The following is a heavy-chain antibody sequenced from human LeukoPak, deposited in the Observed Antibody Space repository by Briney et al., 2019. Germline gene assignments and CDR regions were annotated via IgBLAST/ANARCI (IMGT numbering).Heavy chain of an antibody. D-gene: IGHD6-13*01. J-gene: IGHJ4*02. CDR2: IKQDGSEK. V-gene: IGHV3-7*03. CDR3: ARIIAAREPDFDY. Sequence: GGSLRLSCAASGFTFSSYWMSWVRQAPGKRLEWVANIKQDGSEKYYVDSVKGRFTISRDNAKNSLYLQMNSLRAEDTAVYYCARIIAAREPDFDYWGQGTLVTVSS. CDR1: GFTFSSYW.